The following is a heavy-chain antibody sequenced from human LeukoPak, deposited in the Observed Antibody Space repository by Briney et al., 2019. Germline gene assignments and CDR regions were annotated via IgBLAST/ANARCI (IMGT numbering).Heavy chain of an antibody. CDR1: GGTFSSYA. V-gene: IGHV1-69*13. Sequence: SVKVSCKASGGTFSSYAISWVRQAPGQGLEWMGGIIPIFGTANYAQKFQGRITITADVSTRTAYMELSNLRSEDTAVYYCASVGSGSYPFDYWGQGTLVTVSS. D-gene: IGHD3-10*01. J-gene: IGHJ4*02. CDR3: ASVGSGSYPFDY. CDR2: IIPIFGTA.